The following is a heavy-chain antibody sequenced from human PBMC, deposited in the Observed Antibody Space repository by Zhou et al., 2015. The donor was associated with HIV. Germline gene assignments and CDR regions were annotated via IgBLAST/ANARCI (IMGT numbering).Heavy chain of an antibody. CDR1: GYTFTGYY. CDR3: ARDGNVDGTSFDN. V-gene: IGHV1-2*02. D-gene: IGHD1-1*01. J-gene: IGHJ4*02. Sequence: QVQLVQSGAEVKKPGASVKVSCKASGYTFTGYYMHWVRQAPGQGLEWMGWINPNSGDTNYVQKFQGRVTMTRDTSISTAYMELSRLRSDDTAVYYCARDGNVDGTSFDNWGQGTQVTVSS. CDR2: INPNSGDT.